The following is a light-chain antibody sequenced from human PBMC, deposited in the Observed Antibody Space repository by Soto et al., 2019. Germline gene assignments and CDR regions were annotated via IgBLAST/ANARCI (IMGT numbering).Light chain of an antibody. CDR2: GAP. V-gene: IGKV3-20*01. Sequence: EIVLTQSPGTLSLSPGETATLSCRASQSVNSLYLAWYQQKPGQAPRLLIYGAPSRATGIPDRFSGSGSGTDFTLTISRLEPEDFAVYYCQWYSGSQTFGGGTKVEIK. J-gene: IGKJ4*01. CDR1: QSVNSLY. CDR3: QWYSGSQT.